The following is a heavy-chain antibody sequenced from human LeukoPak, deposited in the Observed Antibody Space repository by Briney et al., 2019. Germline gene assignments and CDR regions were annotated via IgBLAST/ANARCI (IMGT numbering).Heavy chain of an antibody. CDR2: IYYSGST. Sequence: SETLSLTCTVSGGSISSSSYYWGWIRQPPGKGLEWIGSIYYSGSTYYNPSLKSRVTISVYTSKNQFSLKLSSVTAADTAVYYCARTVLGIDYWGQGTLVTVSS. CDR3: ARTVLGIDY. J-gene: IGHJ4*02. CDR1: GGSISSSSYY. D-gene: IGHD3-10*01. V-gene: IGHV4-39*01.